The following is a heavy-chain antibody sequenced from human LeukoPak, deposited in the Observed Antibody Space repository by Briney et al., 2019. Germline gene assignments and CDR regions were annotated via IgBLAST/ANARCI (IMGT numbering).Heavy chain of an antibody. J-gene: IGHJ4*02. D-gene: IGHD3-10*01. CDR1: GGTFSSYA. CDR2: IIPILGIA. Sequence: PVTVSCKASGGTFSSYAISCVRQAPGQGLEWMGRIIPILGIANYAQKFQGRVTITADKSTSTAYMELSSLRSEDTAVYYCASKVGSGSYYEPSFGYWGQGTLVTVSS. CDR3: ASKVGSGSYYEPSFGY. V-gene: IGHV1-69*04.